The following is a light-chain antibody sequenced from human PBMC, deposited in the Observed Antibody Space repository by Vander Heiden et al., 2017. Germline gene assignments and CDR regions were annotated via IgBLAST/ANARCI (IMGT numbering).Light chain of an antibody. J-gene: IGKJ2*01. CDR1: QDISNY. CDR2: DAS. CDR3: QQEDNLPLT. Sequence: DIQMTQSPSSLSASVGDRVTITCQASQDISNYLNWYQQKPGKAPKLLIYDASNLETGVPSRFSGSGSGTDFTLSIISLQPEDLATYYCQQEDNLPLTFGQWTKLDIK. V-gene: IGKV1-33*01.